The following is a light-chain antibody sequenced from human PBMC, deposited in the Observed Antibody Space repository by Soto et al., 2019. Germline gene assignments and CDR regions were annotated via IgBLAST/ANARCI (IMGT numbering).Light chain of an antibody. V-gene: IGKV2-30*02. CDR2: KVS. CDR3: MQGAHWPLT. Sequence: DVVMTQSPLSLPVTLGQPASISCRSNQSLVHSDGIAYFSWFQQRPGQSPRRLIYKVSNRDSGVPDRFSGSGSGTDFTLKISRVEAEDVGIYYCMQGAHWPLTFGGGTKVDIK. J-gene: IGKJ4*01. CDR1: QSLVHSDGIAY.